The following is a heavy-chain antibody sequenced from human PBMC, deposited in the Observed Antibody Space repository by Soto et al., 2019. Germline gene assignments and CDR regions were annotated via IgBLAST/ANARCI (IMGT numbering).Heavy chain of an antibody. CDR2: INHSGST. J-gene: IGHJ4*02. CDR3: ARHQITGLFDY. V-gene: IGHV4-34*01. Sequence: QVQLQQWGAGLLKPSETLSLTCAVYGGSFSGYYWTWIRQPPGTGLEWIGEINHSGSTNYNPSLKSRVTISVDTSKIQLSLKLTSVTAADTAVYYCARHQITGLFDYWGQGTLVTVSS. CDR1: GGSFSGYY. D-gene: IGHD2-8*02.